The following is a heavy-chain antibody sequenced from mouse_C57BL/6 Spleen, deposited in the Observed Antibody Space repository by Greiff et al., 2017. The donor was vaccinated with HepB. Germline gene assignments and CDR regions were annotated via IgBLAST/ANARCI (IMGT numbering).Heavy chain of an antibody. CDR2: ILPGSGST. V-gene: IGHV1-9*01. CDR3: ALYDYDDGYYAMDY. Sequence: QVQRKESGAELMKPGASVKLSCKATGYTFTGYWIEWVKQRPGHGLEWIGEILPGSGSTNYNEKFKGKATFTADTSSNTAYMQLSSLTTEDSAIYYCALYDYDDGYYAMDYWGQGTSVTVSS. D-gene: IGHD2-4*01. J-gene: IGHJ4*01. CDR1: GYTFTGYW.